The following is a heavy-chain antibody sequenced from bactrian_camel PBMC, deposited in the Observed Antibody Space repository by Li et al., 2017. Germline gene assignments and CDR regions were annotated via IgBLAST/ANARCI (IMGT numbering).Heavy chain of an antibody. V-gene: IGHV3S57*01. Sequence: QAGGSLRLSCAASGNIASSYCMGWFRQAPGKEREAVANIDSDGTADYADPVKGRFTISRDNTKYALLLQMNSLNPEDTAVYYCATNQFCGGGYCYAGLFGRWGQGTQVTVS. CDR2: IDSDGTA. J-gene: IGHJ6*01. CDR3: ATNQFCGGGYCYAGLFGR. D-gene: IGHD1*01. CDR1: GNIASSYC.